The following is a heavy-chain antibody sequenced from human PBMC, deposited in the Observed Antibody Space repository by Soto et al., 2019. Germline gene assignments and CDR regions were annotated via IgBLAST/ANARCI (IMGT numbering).Heavy chain of an antibody. J-gene: IGHJ6*02. CDR2: INFDGGTT. V-gene: IGHV3-74*01. CDR1: GFTFSSYW. CDR3: GKRVVNKYGVDV. Sequence: GGSLRLSCEASGFTFSSYWMHWVRQAPGQGLVWLSRINFDGGTTNYADSVKGRFTISRDNSKNTVYLQMNSLRAEDTAVYYCGKRVVNKYGVDVSGHGTTITVSS.